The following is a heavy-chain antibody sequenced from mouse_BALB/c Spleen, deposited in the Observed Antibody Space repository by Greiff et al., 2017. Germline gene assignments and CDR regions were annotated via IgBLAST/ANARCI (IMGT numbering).Heavy chain of an antibody. D-gene: IGHD2-14*01. CDR1: GFNIKDYY. Sequence: VQLKQSGAELVRPGASVKLSCKASGFNIKDYYMHWVKQRPEQGLEWIGWIDPENGNTIYDPKFQGKASITADTSSNTAYLQLSSLTSEDTAVYYCARGYDGAWFAYWGQGTLVTVSA. V-gene: IGHV14-1*02. CDR2: IDPENGNT. CDR3: ARGYDGAWFAY. J-gene: IGHJ3*01.